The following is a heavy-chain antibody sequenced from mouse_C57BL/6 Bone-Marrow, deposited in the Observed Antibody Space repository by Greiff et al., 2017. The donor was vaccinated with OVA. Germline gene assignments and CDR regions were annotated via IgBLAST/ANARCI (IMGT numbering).Heavy chain of an antibody. V-gene: IGHV1-80*01. D-gene: IGHD1-1*01. CDR2: IYRGDGDT. J-gene: IGHJ1*03. Sequence: QVQLQQSGAELVKPGASVKISCTASGYAFSGYWMNWVKQRPGKGLEWIGQIYRGDGDTNYTGTFKGQATLTEDKASSTAFMQLSSLTSEDSAVYFCARWGYGGRHWYFDVWGTGTTVTVSS. CDR3: ARWGYGGRHWYFDV. CDR1: GYAFSGYW.